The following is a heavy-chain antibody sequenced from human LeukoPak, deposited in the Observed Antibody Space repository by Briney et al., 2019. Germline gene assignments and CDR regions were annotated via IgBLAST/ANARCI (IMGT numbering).Heavy chain of an antibody. Sequence: PGGSLRLSCAASGFTFSSYWMSWVRQAPGKGLEWVANIKQDGSEKYYVDSVKGGFTISRDNAKNSQYLQMNSLRAEDTAVYYCARDYCSGGSCLYDYWGQGTLVTVSS. D-gene: IGHD2-15*01. CDR1: GFTFSSYW. J-gene: IGHJ4*02. CDR2: IKQDGSEK. V-gene: IGHV3-7*03. CDR3: ARDYCSGGSCLYDY.